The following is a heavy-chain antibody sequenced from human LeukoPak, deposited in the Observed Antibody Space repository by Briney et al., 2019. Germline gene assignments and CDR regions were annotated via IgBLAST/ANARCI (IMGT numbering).Heavy chain of an antibody. J-gene: IGHJ4*02. CDR2: ISSSGSTI. CDR1: GFTFSDYY. Sequence: GGSLRLSCAASGFTFSDYYMSWIRQAPGKGLEWVSYISSSGSTIYYADSVKGRFTISRDNAKNSLYLQMNSLRAEDTAVYYCARDRAVRDLRAKSLGYWGQGTLVTVSS. D-gene: IGHD3-10*01. CDR3: ARDRAVRDLRAKSLGY. V-gene: IGHV3-11*01.